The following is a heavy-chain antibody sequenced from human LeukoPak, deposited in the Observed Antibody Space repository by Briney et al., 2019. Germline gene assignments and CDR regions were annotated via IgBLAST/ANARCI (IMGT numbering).Heavy chain of an antibody. CDR2: ISGSGGST. D-gene: IGHD6-19*01. CDR1: GFTFSDYY. CDR3: AKDLVASSGWYRGDY. Sequence: GGSLRLSCAASGFTFSDYYMSWVRQAPGKGLEWVSAISGSGGSTYYADSVKGRFTISRDNSKKTLYLQMNSLRAEDTAVYYCAKDLVASSGWYRGDYWGQGTLVTVSS. J-gene: IGHJ4*02. V-gene: IGHV3-23*01.